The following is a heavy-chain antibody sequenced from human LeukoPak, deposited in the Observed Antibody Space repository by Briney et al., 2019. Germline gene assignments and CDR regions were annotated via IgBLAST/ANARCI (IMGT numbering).Heavy chain of an antibody. CDR3: ARGVAAAENTRGNWFDP. CDR1: GYTFTSYG. J-gene: IGHJ5*02. D-gene: IGHD6-13*01. V-gene: IGHV1-69*04. CDR2: IIPILGIA. Sequence: GASVKVSCKASGYTFTSYGISWVRQAPGQGLEWMGRIIPILGIANYAQKFQGRVTITADKSTSTAYMELSSLRSEDTAVYYCARGVAAAENTRGNWFDPWGQGTLVTVSS.